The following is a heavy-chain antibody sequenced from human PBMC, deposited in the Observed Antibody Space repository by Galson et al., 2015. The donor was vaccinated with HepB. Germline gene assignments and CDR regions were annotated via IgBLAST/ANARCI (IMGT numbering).Heavy chain of an antibody. Sequence: SLRLSCAASGFTFDDYAMHWVRQAPGKGLEWVSGISWNSGSISYADSVKGRFTISRDNAKNSLYLQMNSLRAEDTALYYCAKAGVGYYDSSGYILWGQGTLVTVSS. CDR1: GFTFDDYA. CDR2: ISWNSGSI. J-gene: IGHJ4*02. D-gene: IGHD3-22*01. CDR3: AKAGVGYYDSSGYIL. V-gene: IGHV3-9*01.